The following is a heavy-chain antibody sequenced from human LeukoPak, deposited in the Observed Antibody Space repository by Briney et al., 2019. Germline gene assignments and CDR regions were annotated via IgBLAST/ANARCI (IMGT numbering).Heavy chain of an antibody. V-gene: IGHV3-23*01. J-gene: IGHJ1*01. CDR1: GFTFSSYA. CDR3: AKDPWLTSEYFQH. Sequence: AGGSLRLSCAASGFTFSSYAMSWVRQAPGKGLEWVSAISGSGGSTYYPDSVKGRFTISRDNSTNTLYLQMNSLRAEDTAVYYCAKDPWLTSEYFQHWGQGTLVTVSS. D-gene: IGHD6-19*01. CDR2: ISGSGGST.